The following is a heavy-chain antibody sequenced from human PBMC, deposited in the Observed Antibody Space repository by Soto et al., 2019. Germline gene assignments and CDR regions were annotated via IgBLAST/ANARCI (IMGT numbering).Heavy chain of an antibody. CDR2: MNPNSGNT. CDR1: GYTFTSYD. J-gene: IGHJ4*02. V-gene: IGHV1-8*01. D-gene: IGHD2-15*01. CDR3: ARGLLGYCSGGSCYAGPIL. Sequence: ASVKVSCKASGYTFTSYDINWVRQATGQGLEWMGWMNPNSGNTGYAQKFQGRVTMTRNTSISTAYMELSSLRSEDTAVYYCARGLLGYCSGGSCYAGPILWGQGTLVTVSS.